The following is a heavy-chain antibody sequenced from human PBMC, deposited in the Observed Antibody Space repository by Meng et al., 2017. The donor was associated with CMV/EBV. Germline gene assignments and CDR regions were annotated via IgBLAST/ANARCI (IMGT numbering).Heavy chain of an antibody. Sequence: ASVKVSCKASGYTFTGYYMHWVRQAPGQGLEWMGWINPNSGGTNYAQKFLGRVTMTRDTSISTAYMELSRLRSDDTAVYYCARDLGDLDYGGPEAFDIWGQGTMVTVSS. V-gene: IGHV1-2*02. CDR1: GYTFTGYY. D-gene: IGHD3-16*01. J-gene: IGHJ3*02. CDR3: ARDLGDLDYGGPEAFDI. CDR2: INPNSGGT.